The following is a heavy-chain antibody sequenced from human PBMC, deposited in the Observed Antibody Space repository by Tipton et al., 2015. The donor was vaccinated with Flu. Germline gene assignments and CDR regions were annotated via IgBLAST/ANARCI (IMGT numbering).Heavy chain of an antibody. J-gene: IGHJ4*02. V-gene: IGHV1-18*04. Sequence: QSGPEVKKPGASVKVSCKVSGYRFNTYGLSWVRQAPGQGLEWMGWISPYTGNTNYAQKFQGRVSMTTDTSTSTAYMELRSLRSDDTAMYFCARDRAQGVVLVTVTPVGDYWGQGTLVTVSA. CDR1: GYRFNTYG. CDR2: ISPYTGNT. CDR3: ARDRAQGVVLVTVTPVGDY. D-gene: IGHD2-15*01.